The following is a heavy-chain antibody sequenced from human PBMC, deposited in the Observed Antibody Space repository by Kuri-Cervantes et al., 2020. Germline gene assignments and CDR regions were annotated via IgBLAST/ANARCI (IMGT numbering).Heavy chain of an antibody. V-gene: IGHV5-51*01. CDR2: IYPGDSDT. CDR1: GYSFTSYW. CDR3: ARRLFRFGAFDT. Sequence: GGSLRLSCKGSGYSFTSYWIGWVRQMPGKGLEWMGIIYPGDSDTRYSPSFQGQVTISADKSISTAYLQWSSLKASDTAMYYCARRLFRFGAFDTWGQGTMVTVSS. D-gene: IGHD3-10*01. J-gene: IGHJ3*02.